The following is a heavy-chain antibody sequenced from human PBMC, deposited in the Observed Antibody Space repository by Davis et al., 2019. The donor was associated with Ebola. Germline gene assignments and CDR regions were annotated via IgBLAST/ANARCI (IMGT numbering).Heavy chain of an antibody. J-gene: IGHJ4*02. Sequence: PGGSLRLSCAASGFTFSSYGMHWVRQAPGKGLEWVAVISYDGSNKYYADSVKGRFTISRDNSKNTLYLQMNSLRAEDTAVYYCTYSSAKRVRFDYWGQGTLVTVSS. V-gene: IGHV3-30*03. D-gene: IGHD6-25*01. CDR3: TYSSAKRVRFDY. CDR2: ISYDGSNK. CDR1: GFTFSSYG.